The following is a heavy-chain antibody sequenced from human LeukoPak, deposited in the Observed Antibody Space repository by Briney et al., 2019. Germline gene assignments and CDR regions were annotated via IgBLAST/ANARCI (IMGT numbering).Heavy chain of an antibody. CDR1: GGSISSYY. D-gene: IGHD3-10*01. CDR2: IYYSGST. J-gene: IGHJ4*02. CDR3: ARDLRYGSGEYYFDY. V-gene: IGHV4-59*01. Sequence: SETLSLTCTVSGGSISSYYWSWIRQPPGKGLEWIGYIYYSGSTNYNPSLKSRVTISVDTSKSQFSLKLSSVTAADTAVYYCARDLRYGSGEYYFDYWGQGTLVTVSS.